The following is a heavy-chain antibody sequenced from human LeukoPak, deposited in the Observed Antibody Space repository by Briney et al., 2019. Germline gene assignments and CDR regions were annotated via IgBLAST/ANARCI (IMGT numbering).Heavy chain of an antibody. CDR2: TYYRSKWYN. D-gene: IGHD3-10*01. CDR1: GDSVSSNSAA. CDR3: ARHITMVRGPKNPGRPSRFDP. J-gene: IGHJ5*02. V-gene: IGHV6-1*01. Sequence: SQTLSLTCAISGDSVSSNSAAWNWIRQSPSRGLEWLGRTYYRSKWYNDYAVSVKSRITINPDTSKNQFSLQLNSVTPEDTAVYYCARHITMVRGPKNPGRPSRFDPWGQGTLVAVSS.